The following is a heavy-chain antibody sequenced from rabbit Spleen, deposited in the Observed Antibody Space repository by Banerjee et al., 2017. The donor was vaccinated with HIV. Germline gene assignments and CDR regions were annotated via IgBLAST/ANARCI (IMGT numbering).Heavy chain of an antibody. CDR1: EVSFSYSSY. CDR2: IDAGSSGFT. Sequence: QSLEESGGDLVKPGASLTLTCTASEVSFSYSSYICWVRQAPGKGLEWIACIDAGSSGFTYFATWAKGRFTCSKTSSTTVTLQMTRLTAADTATYFCARETSGGWGVVLYYFRLWGPGTLVTVS. V-gene: IGHV1S40*01. J-gene: IGHJ4*01. CDR3: ARETSGGWGVVLYYFRL. D-gene: IGHD4-1*01.